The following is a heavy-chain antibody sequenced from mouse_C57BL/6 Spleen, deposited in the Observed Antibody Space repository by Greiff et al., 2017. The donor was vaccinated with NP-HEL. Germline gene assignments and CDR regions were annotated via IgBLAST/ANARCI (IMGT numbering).Heavy chain of an antibody. D-gene: IGHD1-1*01. CDR2: IDPEDGDT. CDR3: TTEYYGSYWYFDV. Sequence: VHVKQSGAELVRPGASVKLSCTASGFNIKDYYMHWVKQRPEQGLEWIGRIDPEDGDTEYAPKFQGKATMTADTSSNTAYLQLSSLTSEDTAVYYCTTEYYGSYWYFDVWGTGTTVTVSS. CDR1: GFNIKDYY. J-gene: IGHJ1*03. V-gene: IGHV14-1*01.